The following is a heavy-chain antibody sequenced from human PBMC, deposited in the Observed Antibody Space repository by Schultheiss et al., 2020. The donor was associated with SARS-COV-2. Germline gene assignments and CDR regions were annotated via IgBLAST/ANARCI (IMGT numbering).Heavy chain of an antibody. D-gene: IGHD3-16*01. Sequence: SETLSLTCAVYGGSFSGYYWSWIRQPPGKGLEWIGEINHSGSTNYNPSLKSRVTISLDTSKNQFSLKLRSVTAEDTAVYYCARGGEEFLYYFDYWGLGTLVTVSS. CDR3: ARGGEEFLYYFDY. V-gene: IGHV4-34*01. J-gene: IGHJ4*02. CDR1: GGSFSGYY. CDR2: INHSGST.